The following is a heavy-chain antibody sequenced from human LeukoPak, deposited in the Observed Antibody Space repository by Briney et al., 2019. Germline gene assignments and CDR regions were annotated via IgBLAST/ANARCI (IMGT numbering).Heavy chain of an antibody. V-gene: IGHV1-8*03. CDR2: MNPNSGNT. CDR3: ARGNYDFWSSAFDI. J-gene: IGHJ3*02. D-gene: IGHD3-3*01. Sequence: ASVKVSCKASGYTFTSYDINWVRQATGQRLEWMGWMNPNSGNTGYAQKFQGRVTITRNTSISTAYMELSSLRSEDTAVYYCARGNYDFWSSAFDIWGQGTMVTVSS. CDR1: GYTFTSYD.